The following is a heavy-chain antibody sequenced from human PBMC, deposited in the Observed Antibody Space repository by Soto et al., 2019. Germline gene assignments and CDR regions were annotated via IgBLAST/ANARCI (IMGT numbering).Heavy chain of an antibody. D-gene: IGHD5-12*01. CDR3: ARGGGYDSFDY. CDR2: ISHLENT. J-gene: IGHJ4*02. CDR1: GASISYGGFS. V-gene: IGHV4-30-2*06. Sequence: SETLSLTCTVSGASISYGGFSWSWIRQSPGKGLEWIGYISHLENTYLHPSFKSRLTMSIDRARNQFSLKLSSVTAADMAVYYCARGGGYDSFDYWGQGVLVTVSS.